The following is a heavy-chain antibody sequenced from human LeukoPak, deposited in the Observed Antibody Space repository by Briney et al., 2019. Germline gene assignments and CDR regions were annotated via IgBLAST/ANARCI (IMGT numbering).Heavy chain of an antibody. V-gene: IGHV1-69*05. CDR1: GGTLSTHA. CDR2: IIPMFGA. CDR3: ARMSVTGPSLFDF. Sequence: GASVKVSCRAPGGTLSTHAVSWVRQAPGQGLEWMGGIIPMFGANYAQNFRGRVTITTDESTSTAYMELSSLRSEDTAIYYCARMSVTGPSLFDFWGQGTLVTVSS. D-gene: IGHD4-17*01. J-gene: IGHJ4*02.